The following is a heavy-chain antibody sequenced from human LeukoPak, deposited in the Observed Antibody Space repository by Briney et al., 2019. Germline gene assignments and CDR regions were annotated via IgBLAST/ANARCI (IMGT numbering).Heavy chain of an antibody. CDR2: ISSSSSYI. CDR1: GFTFSSYS. Sequence: GGSLRLSCAASGFTFSSYSMNWVRQAPGKGLEWVSSISSSSSYIYYADSVKGRFTISRDNAKNSLYLQMNSLRAEDTAVYYCAREDGYCSSTRCDGNWFDPWGQGTLVTVSS. CDR3: AREDGYCSSTRCDGNWFDP. D-gene: IGHD2-2*01. J-gene: IGHJ5*02. V-gene: IGHV3-21*01.